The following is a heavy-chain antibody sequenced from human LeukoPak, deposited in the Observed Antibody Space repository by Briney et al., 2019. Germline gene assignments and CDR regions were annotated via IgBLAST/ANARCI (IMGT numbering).Heavy chain of an antibody. CDR3: ARDQKTTYYYDSSGYYRHNWFDP. CDR2: ISSSSSYT. J-gene: IGHJ5*02. D-gene: IGHD3-22*01. V-gene: IGHV3-11*06. Sequence: GGSLRLFRAASGFIFSHYYMSWIRQPPAKGLEWVSYISSSSSYTNYADSVKGRFTTSRHNAKNSLYLQMNSPRAEDTAVYYCARDQKTTYYYDSSGYYRHNWFDPWGQGTLVTVSS. CDR1: GFIFSHYY.